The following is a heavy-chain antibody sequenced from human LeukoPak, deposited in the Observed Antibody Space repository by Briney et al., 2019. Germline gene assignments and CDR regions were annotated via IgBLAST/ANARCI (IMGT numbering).Heavy chain of an antibody. CDR2: ISYDGSNK. V-gene: IGHV3-30*03. CDR1: GFTFSNYG. CDR3: ATAKLVGATYAFDY. J-gene: IGHJ4*02. Sequence: GGSLRLSCAASGFTFSNYGMHWVRQAPGKGLEWVAVISYDGSNKYYADSVKGRFTISRDNSKNTLYLQMNSLRAEDTAVYYCATAKLVGATYAFDYWGQGTLVTVSS. D-gene: IGHD1-26*01.